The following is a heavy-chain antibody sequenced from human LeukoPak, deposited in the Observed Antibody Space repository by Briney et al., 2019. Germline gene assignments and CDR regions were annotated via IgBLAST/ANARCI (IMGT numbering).Heavy chain of an antibody. CDR3: ARERFDGFDY. V-gene: IGHV1-2*02. CDR1: GYTFTDDH. J-gene: IGHJ4*02. Sequence: GASVKVSCKTSGYTFTDDHLHWVRQAPGQGLEWTGWVNPNSGGTKYAQKFEGRVTITRDTSISTAYMELRRLTSDDAAVYYCARERFDGFDYWGQGTLVTVSS. D-gene: IGHD3-9*01. CDR2: VNPNSGGT.